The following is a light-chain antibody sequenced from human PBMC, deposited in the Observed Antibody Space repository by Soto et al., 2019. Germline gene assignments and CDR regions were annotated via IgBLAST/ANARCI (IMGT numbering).Light chain of an antibody. CDR2: GAS. CDR1: QDITNY. CDR3: QQLNAYPHS. J-gene: IGKJ4*01. V-gene: IGKV1-9*01. Sequence: DIQLTQSPSFLSASVGDRVTITCRASQDITNYLAWYLQKPGKAPKLLIYGASTLQSGVPSRFGGSGSGTEITLTVSSLQPEDFATYYCQQLNAYPHSFGGGTKVEIK.